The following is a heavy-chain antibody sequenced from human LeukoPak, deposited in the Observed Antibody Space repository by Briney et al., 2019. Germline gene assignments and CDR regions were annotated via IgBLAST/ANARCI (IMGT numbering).Heavy chain of an antibody. CDR1: GGSISSSSYY. J-gene: IGHJ4*02. D-gene: IGHD2-2*01. Sequence: SETLSLTCTVSGGSISSSSYYWGWIRQPPGKGLEWIGSIYYSGSTYYNPSLKSRVTISVDTSKNQFSLKPSSVTAADTAVYCCARQLGYCSSTSCYADKVDYWGQGTLVTVSS. CDR3: ARQLGYCSSTSCYADKVDY. CDR2: IYYSGST. V-gene: IGHV4-39*01.